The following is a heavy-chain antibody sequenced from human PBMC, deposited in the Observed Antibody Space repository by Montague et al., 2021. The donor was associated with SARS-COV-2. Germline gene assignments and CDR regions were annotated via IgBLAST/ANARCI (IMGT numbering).Heavy chain of an antibody. Sequence: TLSLTCTVSGGSISSGSYYWSWIRQPAGKGLEWIGRIYTSGSTNYNPSLKSRVTITLDTYKNQFSLKLSSVTAADTAVYYCARGRLYYDSSGYYFDYWGQGTLVTVSS. CDR3: ARGRLYYDSSGYYFDY. J-gene: IGHJ4*02. CDR2: IYTSGST. V-gene: IGHV4-61*02. CDR1: GGSISSGSYY. D-gene: IGHD3-22*01.